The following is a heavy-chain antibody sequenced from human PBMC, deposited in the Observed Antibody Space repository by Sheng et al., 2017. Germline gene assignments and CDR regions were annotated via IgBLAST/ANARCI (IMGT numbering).Heavy chain of an antibody. CDR1: GYKFITYG. J-gene: IGHJ4*02. D-gene: IGHD2-2*01. CDR2: ISPYNGHT. Sequence: QVQLVQSGADVKKPGASVKVSCKTSGYKFITYGISWVRQAPGQGLEWMGWISPYNGHTNYAQRFQDRVTMTTDRSTSTVYMELRSLRSDDTAIYYCARAGTSVVVPWADYWGQGALVTVSS. CDR3: ARAGTSVVVPWADY. V-gene: IGHV1-18*01.